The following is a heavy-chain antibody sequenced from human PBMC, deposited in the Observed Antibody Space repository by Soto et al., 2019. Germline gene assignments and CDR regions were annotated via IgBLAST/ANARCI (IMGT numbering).Heavy chain of an antibody. J-gene: IGHJ5*01. CDR1: SVSISSSY. D-gene: IGHD1-26*01. CDR3: ARDFAGRGPFDP. V-gene: IGHV4-59*01. Sequence: SETLSVTCSVSSVSISSSYWNWLRQAPGKGLEWIGFVYYTGTIKYNPSLKSRVTISVDTSRNEFSLRLTSVTTADTAFYFCARDFAGRGPFDPWGPGTLVTVSS. CDR2: VYYTGTI.